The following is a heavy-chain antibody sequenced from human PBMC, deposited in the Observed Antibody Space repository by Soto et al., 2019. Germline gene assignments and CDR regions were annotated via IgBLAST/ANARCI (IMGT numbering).Heavy chain of an antibody. CDR2: IRSRTSGGTS. J-gene: IGHJ4*02. Sequence: PGGSLRLSCEASGIHFSPSWMMWVRQAPGKGLEWVGLIRSRTSGGTSDYAAAVTGRFTISRDDSEETVYLQMNSLRTEDTAVYYCVVDVPNGSGYVPVEYWGQGTLVTVSS. CDR1: GIHFSPSW. D-gene: IGHD3-22*01. CDR3: VVDVPNGSGYVPVEY. V-gene: IGHV3-15*01.